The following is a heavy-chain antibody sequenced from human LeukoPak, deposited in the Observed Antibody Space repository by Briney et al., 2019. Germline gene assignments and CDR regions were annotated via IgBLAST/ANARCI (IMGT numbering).Heavy chain of an antibody. Sequence: SLLCGICLDRHSSKSAPWNSIRRSPSRGLEWLGRTYYRCKRYNEYAVSVQSRITINPDTSKKQFSLQLSSVAPEDTAVYYCSRDPVWGSAWAQGTLVSVS. J-gene: IGHJ5*02. CDR3: SRDPVWGSA. D-gene: IGHD7-27*01. CDR1: LDRHSSKSAP. CDR2: TYYRCKRYN. V-gene: IGHV6-1*01.